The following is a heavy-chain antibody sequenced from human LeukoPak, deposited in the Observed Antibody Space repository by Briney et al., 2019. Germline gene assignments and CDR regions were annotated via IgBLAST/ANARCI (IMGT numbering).Heavy chain of an antibody. CDR3: ARDPYYYDSSGYYPSYWFDP. V-gene: IGHV1-46*01. CDR1: GYTFTSYY. D-gene: IGHD3-22*01. Sequence: ASVKVSCKASGYTFTSYYKHWVRQAPGQGLEWMGIINPSGGSTSYAQKFQGRVTMTRDTSTSTVYMELSSLRSEDTAVYYCARDPYYYDSSGYYPSYWFDPWGQGTLVTVSS. J-gene: IGHJ5*02. CDR2: INPSGGST.